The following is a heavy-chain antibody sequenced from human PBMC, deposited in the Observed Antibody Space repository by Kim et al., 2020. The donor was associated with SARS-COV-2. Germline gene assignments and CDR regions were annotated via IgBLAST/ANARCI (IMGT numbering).Heavy chain of an antibody. CDR3: AVGVVVPAAMYSGTEMYGMDV. V-gene: IGHV1-18*01. Sequence: ASVKVSCKASGYTFTSYGISWVRQAPGQGLEWMGWISAYNGNTNYAQKLQGRVTMTTDTSTSTAYMELRSLRSDDTAVYYCAVGVVVPAAMYSGTEMYGMDVWGQGTTVTVSS. J-gene: IGHJ6*02. D-gene: IGHD2-2*01. CDR2: ISAYNGNT. CDR1: GYTFTSYG.